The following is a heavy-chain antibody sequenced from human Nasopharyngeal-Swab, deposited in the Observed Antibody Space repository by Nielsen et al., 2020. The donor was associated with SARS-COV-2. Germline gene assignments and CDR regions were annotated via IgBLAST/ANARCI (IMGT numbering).Heavy chain of an antibody. J-gene: IGHJ6*02. CDR3: ARGCVLLWFGGDYYYGMDV. Sequence: ASVKVSCKASGYTFTSYGISWVRQAPGQGLEWMGWISAYNGNTNYAQKLQGRVTMTTDTSTSTAYMELRSLRSDDTAVYYCARGCVLLWFGGDYYYGMDVWGQGTTVTVSS. V-gene: IGHV1-18*01. CDR1: GYTFTSYG. CDR2: ISAYNGNT. D-gene: IGHD3-10*01.